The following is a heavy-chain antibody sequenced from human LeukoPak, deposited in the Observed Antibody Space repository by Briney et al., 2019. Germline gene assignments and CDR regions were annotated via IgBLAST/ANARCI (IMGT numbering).Heavy chain of an antibody. CDR3: ARTSGDWLSWAWIGVDV. D-gene: IGHD3-9*01. CDR2: IEHSGST. V-gene: IGHV4-34*01. Sequence: SETLSLTCAVNGGSFSGYYWGWIRQPPGKGLEWIGEIEHSGSTKYNPSLRSRVTISADTSKNQFSLKMSSVTAADTAVYYCARTSGDWLSWAWIGVDVWGKGTTVTVSS. J-gene: IGHJ6*04. CDR1: GGSFSGYY.